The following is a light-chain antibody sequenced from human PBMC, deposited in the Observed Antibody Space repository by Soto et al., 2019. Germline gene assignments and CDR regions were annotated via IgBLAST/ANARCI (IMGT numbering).Light chain of an antibody. V-gene: IGLV4-60*02. Sequence: QSVLTQSSSASASLGSSVKLTCTLSSGHSSYTIACHQQQPGKAPRYLMKLEGSGSYNKGSGVPDRFSGSSSGADRYLTISYLQFEDEADYYCETWDGNTHVFGTGTKLTVL. CDR1: SGHSSYT. CDR3: ETWDGNTHV. J-gene: IGLJ1*01. CDR2: LEGSGSY.